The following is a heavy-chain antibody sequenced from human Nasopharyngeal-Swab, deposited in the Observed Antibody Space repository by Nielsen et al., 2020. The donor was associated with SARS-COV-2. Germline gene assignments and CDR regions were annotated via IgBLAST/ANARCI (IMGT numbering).Heavy chain of an antibody. CDR3: AKTNSGSYCN. Sequence: GGSLRLSCAASGFTFKTFALTWARQAPGKGLEWASVISGSGGSTYYTDSVKGRFTIPRDNSKSTLYLQMNSLRAEDTAVYYCAKTNSGSYCNWGQGTLVTVSS. CDR1: GFTFKTFA. CDR2: ISGSGGST. J-gene: IGHJ4*02. D-gene: IGHD3-10*01. V-gene: IGHV3-23*01.